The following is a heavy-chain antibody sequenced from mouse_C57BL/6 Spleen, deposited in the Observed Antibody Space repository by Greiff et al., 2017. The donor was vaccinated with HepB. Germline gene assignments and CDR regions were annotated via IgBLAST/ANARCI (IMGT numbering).Heavy chain of an antibody. CDR3: ARYGDSSGFAY. D-gene: IGHD3-2*02. J-gene: IGHJ3*01. CDR1: GYTFTSYW. CDR2: IDPSDSYT. Sequence: QVQLQQPGAELVMPGASVKLSCKASGYTFTSYWMHWVKQRPGQGLEWIGEIDPSDSYTNYNQKFKGKSTLTVDKSSSTAYMQLSSLTSEDSAVYYGARYGDSSGFAYWGQGTLVTVSA. V-gene: IGHV1-69*01.